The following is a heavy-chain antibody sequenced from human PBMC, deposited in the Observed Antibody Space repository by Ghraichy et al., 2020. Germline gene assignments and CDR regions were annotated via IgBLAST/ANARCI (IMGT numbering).Heavy chain of an antibody. J-gene: IGHJ4*02. Sequence: ASVKVSCKASGYTFTSYAMNLVRQAPGQGLEWMGWINTNTGNPTYAQGFTGRFVFSLDTSVSTAYLQISSLKAEDTAVYYCARGVEYYDFWSGYFDYCGQGTLVTVSS. CDR2: INTNTGNP. CDR1: GYTFTSYA. CDR3: ARGVEYYDFWSGYFDY. D-gene: IGHD3-3*01. V-gene: IGHV7-4-1*02.